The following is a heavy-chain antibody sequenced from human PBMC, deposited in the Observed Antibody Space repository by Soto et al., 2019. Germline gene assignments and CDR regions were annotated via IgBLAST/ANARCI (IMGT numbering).Heavy chain of an antibody. CDR3: ARELPGEESIDY. CDR1: GYSISSGYY. Sequence: SETLSLTCAVSGYSISSGYYWGWIRQPPGKGLEWIGNIYQSGSTYYHPSLKSRVTISVDTSKNQFSLKLTSLTAADTAVYYCARELPGEESIDYWGQGTLVTVSS. J-gene: IGHJ4*02. CDR2: IYQSGST. V-gene: IGHV4-38-2*02. D-gene: IGHD2-21*01.